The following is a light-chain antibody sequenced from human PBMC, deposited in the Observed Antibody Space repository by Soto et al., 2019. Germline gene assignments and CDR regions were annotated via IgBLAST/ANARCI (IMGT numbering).Light chain of an antibody. CDR3: CSYEGRFF. CDR2: DVT. CDR1: SSDVGVSRS. V-gene: IGLV2-11*01. J-gene: IGLJ1*01. Sequence: QSALTQPRSVSGSPGQSVTISCTGTSSDVGVSRSVSWYQQHPGKAPKLIISDVTKRPSGVPYRFSGSKSGNTASLTISGLQAADEAAYYCCSYEGRFFFGTGTKLTVL.